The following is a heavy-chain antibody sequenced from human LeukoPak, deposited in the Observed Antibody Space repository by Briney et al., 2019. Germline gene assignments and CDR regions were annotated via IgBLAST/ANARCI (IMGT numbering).Heavy chain of an antibody. CDR1: GFVFTSFW. D-gene: IGHD6-19*01. CDR3: ATSQTTSGRYGNAFDI. J-gene: IGHJ3*02. CDR2: IKEDGREK. Sequence: GGSLRLSCVGSGFVFTSFWMSWVRQAPGKGPEWVANIKEDGREKYYVDPVKGRFTISRDNAKNSLDLQMNNLRVEDTAVYYCATSQTTSGRYGNAFDIWGQGTTVTVSS. V-gene: IGHV3-7*01.